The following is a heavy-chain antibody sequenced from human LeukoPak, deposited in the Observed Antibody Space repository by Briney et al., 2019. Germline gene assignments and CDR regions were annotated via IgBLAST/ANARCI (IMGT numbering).Heavy chain of an antibody. Sequence: ASVTVSFTVSGYTLTELSTHWVRQAPGKGLEWMGGFDPEDGETIYAQKFQGRVTMTEDTSTDTAYMELSSLRSEDTAVYYCATVPKIRIAVVGTYYYYGMDVWGQGTTVTVSS. J-gene: IGHJ6*02. V-gene: IGHV1-24*01. D-gene: IGHD6-19*01. CDR2: FDPEDGET. CDR1: GYTLTELS. CDR3: ATVPKIRIAVVGTYYYYGMDV.